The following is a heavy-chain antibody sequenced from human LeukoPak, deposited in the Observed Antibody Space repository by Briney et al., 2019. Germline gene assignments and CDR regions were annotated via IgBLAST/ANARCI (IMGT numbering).Heavy chain of an antibody. Sequence: PSETLSLTCTVSGGSISSYYWSWIRQPPGKGLEWIGYIYYSGSTNYNPSLKSRVTISVDTSKNQFSLKLSSATAADTAVYYCARGQDGYNSYYYYYYGMDVWGQGTTVTVSS. J-gene: IGHJ6*02. CDR2: IYYSGST. CDR3: ARGQDGYNSYYYYYYGMDV. D-gene: IGHD5-24*01. CDR1: GGSISSYY. V-gene: IGHV4-59*01.